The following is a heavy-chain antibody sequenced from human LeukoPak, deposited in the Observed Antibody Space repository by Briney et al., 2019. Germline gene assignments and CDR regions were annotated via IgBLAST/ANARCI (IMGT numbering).Heavy chain of an antibody. CDR2: INTDGSST. D-gene: IGHD3-16*01. J-gene: IGHJ4*02. V-gene: IGHV3-74*01. CDR3: ARDGVWGSFDY. Sequence: GGSLRLSCAASGFTFSSYWMHWVRQAPGKGLVWVSRINTDGSSTSYADSVKGRFTISRDNAKNTLYLQMNSLRAEDTAVYYCARDGVWGSFDYWGQGTLVTVSS. CDR1: GFTFSSYW.